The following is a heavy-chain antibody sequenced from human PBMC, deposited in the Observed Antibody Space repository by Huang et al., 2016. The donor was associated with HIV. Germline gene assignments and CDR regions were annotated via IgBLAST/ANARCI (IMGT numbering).Heavy chain of an antibody. J-gene: IGHJ4*02. V-gene: IGHV4-34*01. CDR3: ARAPHYGSGSYYY. CDR1: GGSFSGYY. Sequence: QVQLHQWGAGLLKPSETLSLTCAVYGGSFSGYYWSWIRQPPGKGLEWIGEITHSGSTNDNPSLKGRVTIAEETSKNQFSLKLSAVPAADTAVYYCARAPHYGSGSYYYWGQGTLVTVSS. D-gene: IGHD3-10*01. CDR2: ITHSGST.